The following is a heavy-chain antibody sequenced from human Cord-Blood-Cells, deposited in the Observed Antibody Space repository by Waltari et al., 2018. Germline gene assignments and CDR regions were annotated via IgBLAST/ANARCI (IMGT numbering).Heavy chain of an antibody. D-gene: IGHD3-10*01. Sequence: QLQLQESGPGLVKPSETLSLTCTVSGGSISSSSYYWGWIRQPPGKGREWIGSIYYSGSTYYNPSLKSRVTISVDTSKNQFSLKLSSVTAADTAVYYCARPRGSGSYYDAFDIWGQVTMVTVSS. V-gene: IGHV4-39*01. CDR3: ARPRGSGSYYDAFDI. J-gene: IGHJ3*02. CDR2: IYYSGST. CDR1: GGSISSSSYY.